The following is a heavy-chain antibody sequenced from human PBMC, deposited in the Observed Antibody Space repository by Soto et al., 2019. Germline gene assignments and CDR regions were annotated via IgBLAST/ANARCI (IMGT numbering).Heavy chain of an antibody. CDR2: VCSSGTT. Sequence: SETLSLICDVSGGSIGRFCWTWIRQSPGRGLESIGYVCSSGTTNYNPSLESRVAISLDTSMNQFSMRLTSVTAADTAVYYCARVRTAYAGLDFWGQGTLVTVSS. V-gene: IGHV4-4*08. J-gene: IGHJ4*02. D-gene: IGHD2-21*02. CDR3: ARVRTAYAGLDF. CDR1: GGSIGRFC.